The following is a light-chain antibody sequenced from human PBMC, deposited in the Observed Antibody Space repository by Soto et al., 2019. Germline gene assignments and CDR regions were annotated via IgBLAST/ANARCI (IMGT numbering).Light chain of an antibody. CDR1: QSVSSN. CDR3: QQYNDWPPVT. V-gene: IGKV3-15*01. Sequence: EIVLTQSPATLSLSPGERATLSCRASQSVSSNLAWYQQKPGQAPRLLIYGASTRATGIPARFSGSGSATEYTLTISSLQSEDSAVYYCQQYNDWPPVTFGQGTKVDIK. CDR2: GAS. J-gene: IGKJ1*01.